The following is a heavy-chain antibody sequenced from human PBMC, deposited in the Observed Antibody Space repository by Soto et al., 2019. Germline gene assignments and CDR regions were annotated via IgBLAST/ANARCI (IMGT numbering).Heavy chain of an antibody. CDR3: AKGPDSGYDNYFDY. J-gene: IGHJ4*02. V-gene: IGHV3-30*18. D-gene: IGHD5-12*01. Sequence: QVQLVESGGGVVQPGRSLRLSCAASGFTFSSYGMHWVRQAPGKGLEWVAVISYDGSNKYYADSEKGRFTISRDNSKNTLYLQMNSLRAEDTAVYYCAKGPDSGYDNYFDYWGQGTLVTVSS. CDR2: ISYDGSNK. CDR1: GFTFSSYG.